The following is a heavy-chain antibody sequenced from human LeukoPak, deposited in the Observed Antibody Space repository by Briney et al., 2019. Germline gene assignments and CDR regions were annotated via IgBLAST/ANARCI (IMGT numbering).Heavy chain of an antibody. J-gene: IGHJ6*02. CDR1: GFTFSSYS. CDR2: ISSSSSYI. D-gene: IGHD3-10*01. V-gene: IGHV3-21*01. CDR3: ARELVYYYGSGSYQVTSGYYYGMDV. Sequence: PGGSLRLSCAASGFTFSSYSMNWVRQAPGKGLEWVSSISSSSSYIYYADSVKGRFTISRDNAKNSLYLQMNSLRAEDTAVYYCARELVYYYGSGSYQVTSGYYYGMDVWGQGTTVTVSS.